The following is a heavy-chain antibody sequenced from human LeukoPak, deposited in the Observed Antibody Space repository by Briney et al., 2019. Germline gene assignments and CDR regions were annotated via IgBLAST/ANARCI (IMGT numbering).Heavy chain of an antibody. V-gene: IGHV3-23*05. CDR2: IYTNGRDT. J-gene: IGHJ6*02. D-gene: IGHD3/OR15-3a*01. CDR3: AHLVWEYVGGLDV. Sequence: GGSLRLSCAASGFVFRSYGMNWVRQAPGKGLEWVSGIYTNGRDTRYADSVKGRFTISRDNSKNTLYLQMHSLRVEDTAVYYCAHLVWEYVGGLDVWGQGTTVTSP. CDR1: GFVFRSYG.